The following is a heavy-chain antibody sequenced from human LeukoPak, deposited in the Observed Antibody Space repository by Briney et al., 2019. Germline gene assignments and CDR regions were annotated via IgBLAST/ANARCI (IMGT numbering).Heavy chain of an antibody. Sequence: GGSLRHSCAASGFTFDDYGMSWVRQAPGKGLEWVSGINWNGGSTGYADSVKGRFTISRDNAKNSLYLQMNSLRAEDTALYYCAREGSDYGDYAQYFQHWGQGTLVTVSS. J-gene: IGHJ1*01. CDR2: INWNGGST. V-gene: IGHV3-20*04. CDR3: AREGSDYGDYAQYFQH. CDR1: GFTFDDYG. D-gene: IGHD4-17*01.